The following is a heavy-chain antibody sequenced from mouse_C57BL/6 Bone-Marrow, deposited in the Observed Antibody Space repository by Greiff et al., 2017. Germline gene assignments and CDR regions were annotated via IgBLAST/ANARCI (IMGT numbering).Heavy chain of an antibody. CDR1: GYSITSGYY. J-gene: IGHJ2*01. V-gene: IGHV3-6*01. D-gene: IGHD1-1*01. Sequence: ESGPGLVKPSQSLSLTCSVTGYSITSGYYWNWIRQFPGNKLEWMGYISYDGSNNYNPSLKNRISITRDTSKNQFFLKLNSVTTEDTATYYCAREGLGGSSPGWGQGTTLTVSS. CDR2: ISYDGSN. CDR3: AREGLGGSSPG.